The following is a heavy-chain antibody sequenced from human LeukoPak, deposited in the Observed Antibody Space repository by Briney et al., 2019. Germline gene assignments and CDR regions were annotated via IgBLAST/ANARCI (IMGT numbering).Heavy chain of an antibody. V-gene: IGHV3-23*01. Sequence: PGGSLRLSCAASGFTFRSYAMSWVRQAPGKGLEWVSSISGSGGNADYADSVKGRFTISRDNSKNTLYLQMNSLRAEDTAIYYCAIDTTYYYGSGSSYFDYWGQGTLVTVSS. CDR1: GFTFRSYA. J-gene: IGHJ4*02. CDR3: AIDTTYYYGSGSSYFDY. D-gene: IGHD3-10*01. CDR2: ISGSGGNA.